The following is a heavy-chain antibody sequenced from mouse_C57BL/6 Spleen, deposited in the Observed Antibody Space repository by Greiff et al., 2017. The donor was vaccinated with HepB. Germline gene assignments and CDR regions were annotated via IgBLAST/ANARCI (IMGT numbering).Heavy chain of an antibody. CDR1: GFTFSSYA. CDR2: ISSGGDYI. J-gene: IGHJ2*01. CDR3: TRVYSNSYYFDY. D-gene: IGHD2-5*01. V-gene: IGHV5-9-1*02. Sequence: DVKLVESGEGLVKPGGSLKLSCAASGFTFSSYAMSWVRQTPEKRLEWVAYISSGGDYIYYADTVKGRFTISRDNARNTLYLQMSSLKSEDTAMYYCTRVYSNSYYFDYWGQGTTLTVSS.